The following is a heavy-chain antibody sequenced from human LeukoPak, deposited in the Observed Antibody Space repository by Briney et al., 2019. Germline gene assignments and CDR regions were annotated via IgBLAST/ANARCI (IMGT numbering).Heavy chain of an antibody. V-gene: IGHV1-18*01. J-gene: IGHJ4*02. CDR3: ASRYCSGGSCYADY. CDR2: ISAYNGNT. D-gene: IGHD2-15*01. Sequence: ASVKVSCKASGYTFTSYGISWVRQAPGQGLEWMGWISAYNGNTNYAQKLQGRVTMTTDTSTSTAYMELRSLRSDDTAVYYCASRYCSGGSCYADYWGQGTLVTASS. CDR1: GYTFTSYG.